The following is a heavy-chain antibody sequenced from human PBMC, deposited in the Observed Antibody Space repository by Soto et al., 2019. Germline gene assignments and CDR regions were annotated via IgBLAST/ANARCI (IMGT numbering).Heavy chain of an antibody. Sequence: QVQLVESGGGVVQPARSLRLSCAASGFNFSDSGMHWVRQAPGKGLEWVAVIWSDGSDEDYADSVKGRFSISRDNSERKLYLQINSLRAEDTAVFYCVRSNRFASPPGWGGGFDFWGQGTLVTVSA. CDR2: IWSDGSDE. D-gene: IGHD3-16*02. V-gene: IGHV3-33*03. CDR1: GFNFSDSG. CDR3: VRSNRFASPPGWGGGFDF. J-gene: IGHJ4*02.